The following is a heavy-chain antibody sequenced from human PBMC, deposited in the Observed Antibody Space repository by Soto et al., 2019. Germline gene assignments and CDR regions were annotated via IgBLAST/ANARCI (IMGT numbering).Heavy chain of an antibody. CDR1: GYTFTNNV. CDR2: IHTAKGNT. Sequence: GASVKVSCKASGYTFTNNVIHWLRQAPGQTLEWMGWIHTAKGNTKYSQKFEARVTLTRDTAASTAYMELNKLSAEDMATYYCARAGFERLYFDQWGRGTLVTVSS. V-gene: IGHV1-3*03. CDR3: ARAGFERLYFDQ. J-gene: IGHJ4*02. D-gene: IGHD1-1*01.